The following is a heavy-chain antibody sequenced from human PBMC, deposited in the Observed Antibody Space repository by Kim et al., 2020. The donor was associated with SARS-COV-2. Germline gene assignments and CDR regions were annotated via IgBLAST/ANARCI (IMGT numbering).Heavy chain of an antibody. Sequence: SETLSLTCTVSGGSISSGDYYWSWIRQPPGKGLEWIGYIYYSGSTYYNPSLKSRVTISVDTSKNQFSLKLSSVTAADTAVYYCARAEDCSSTSCYVIDYWGQGTLVTVSS. CDR1: GGSISSGDYY. V-gene: IGHV4-30-4*01. D-gene: IGHD2-2*01. CDR2: IYYSGST. J-gene: IGHJ4*02. CDR3: ARAEDCSSTSCYVIDY.